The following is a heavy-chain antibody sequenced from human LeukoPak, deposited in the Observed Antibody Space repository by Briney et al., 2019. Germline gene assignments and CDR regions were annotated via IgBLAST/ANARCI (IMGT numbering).Heavy chain of an antibody. D-gene: IGHD6-19*01. CDR3: ARVAGSIAY. CDR2: TNINSGYT. J-gene: IGHJ4*02. V-gene: IGHV1-8*03. Sequence: GASVKVSCKASGYTFSTYDINWVRQATGQGREWMGWTNINSGYTGYAQKFQGRLTITRNTSINTAYMELSSLRSEDTAVYYCARVAGSIAYWGQGTLVTVSS. CDR1: GYTFSTYD.